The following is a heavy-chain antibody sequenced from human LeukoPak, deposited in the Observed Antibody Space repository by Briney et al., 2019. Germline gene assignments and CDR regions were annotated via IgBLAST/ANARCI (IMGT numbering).Heavy chain of an antibody. CDR3: ARDGLGISYCYGMDV. CDR2: IWYDGSNK. J-gene: IGHJ6*02. Sequence: GRSLRLSCAASGFTFSSYGMHWVRQAPGKGLEWVAVIWYDGSNKYYADSVKGRFTISRDNSKNTLYLQMNSLRAEDTAVYYCARDGLGISYCYGMDVWGQGTTVTVSS. V-gene: IGHV3-33*01. CDR1: GFTFSSYG. D-gene: IGHD7-27*01.